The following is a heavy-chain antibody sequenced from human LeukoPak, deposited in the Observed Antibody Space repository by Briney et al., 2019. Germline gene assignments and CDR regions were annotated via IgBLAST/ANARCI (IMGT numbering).Heavy chain of an antibody. Sequence: GGSLRLSCAASGFTFSSYLMTWVRQAPGKGLEWVANIKQDGSEKFYVDSVKGRFTISRDNAKSSLYLQMNSLRVEDTAVYYCARDFAIVVGATDYWGQGTLVTVSS. CDR3: ARDFAIVVGATDY. CDR2: IKQDGSEK. D-gene: IGHD1-26*01. CDR1: GFTFSSYL. V-gene: IGHV3-7*01. J-gene: IGHJ4*02.